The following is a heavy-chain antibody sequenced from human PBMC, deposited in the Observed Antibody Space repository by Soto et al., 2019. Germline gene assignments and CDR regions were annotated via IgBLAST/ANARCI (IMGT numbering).Heavy chain of an antibody. D-gene: IGHD3-22*01. V-gene: IGHV4-31*03. J-gene: IGHJ1*01. CDR3: AIYDSSGSRGFQH. CDR2: IYYSGSN. Sequence: QVQLQESGPGLVKPSQTLSLTCTVSGGSISSGAYYWSWIRQHPGKGLEWIGYIYYSGSNYYNPSLKSRVTTTVDTSKNQFSLKLSAVTAADTAVYYCAIYDSSGSRGFQHWGQGTLVTVSS. CDR1: GGSISSGAYY.